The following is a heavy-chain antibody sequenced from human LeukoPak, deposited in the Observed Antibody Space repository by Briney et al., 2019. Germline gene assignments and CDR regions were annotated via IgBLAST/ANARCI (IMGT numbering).Heavy chain of an antibody. Sequence: SVKVSCKASGYTFTGYYMHWVRQAPGQGLEWMGGIIPIFGTANYAQKFQGRVTITADKSTSTAYMELSSLRSEDTAVYYCARRENYYDSSGYSPRAFDIWGQGTMVTVSS. CDR3: ARRENYYDSSGYSPRAFDI. D-gene: IGHD3-22*01. CDR2: IIPIFGTA. V-gene: IGHV1-69*06. J-gene: IGHJ3*02. CDR1: GYTFTGYY.